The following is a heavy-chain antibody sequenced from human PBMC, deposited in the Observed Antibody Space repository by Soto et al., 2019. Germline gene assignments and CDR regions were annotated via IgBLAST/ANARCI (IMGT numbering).Heavy chain of an antibody. V-gene: IGHV2-70*04. CDR1: GLSLSSKGMR. D-gene: IGHD4-17*01. Sequence: SGPTLVNPTQTLTLTCTFSGLSLSSKGMRVSWIRQPPGKALEWLARIDWDDDKFYSPSLRTRLTISKDTSKNQVVLTMTNVDPKDTATYYCARSPGGFTVATYFFDYWGQGTLVTVSS. CDR2: IDWDDDK. J-gene: IGHJ4*02. CDR3: ARSPGGFTVATYFFDY.